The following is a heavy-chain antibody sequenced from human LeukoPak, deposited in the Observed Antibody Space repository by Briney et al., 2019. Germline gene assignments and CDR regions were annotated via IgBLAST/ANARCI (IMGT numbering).Heavy chain of an antibody. V-gene: IGHV1-69*06. D-gene: IGHD5-24*01. CDR1: GGTFSSYA. CDR2: IIPIFGTA. Sequence: GASVKVSFKASGGTFSSYAISWVRQTPGQGLEWMGGIIPIFGTANYAQKFQGRVTITADKSTSTAYMELSSLRSEDTAVYYCARSRDGYNYSNDYWGQGTLVTVSS. J-gene: IGHJ4*02. CDR3: ARSRDGYNYSNDY.